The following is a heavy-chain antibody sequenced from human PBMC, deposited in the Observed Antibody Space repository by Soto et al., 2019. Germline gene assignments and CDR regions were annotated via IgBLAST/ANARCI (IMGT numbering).Heavy chain of an antibody. CDR1: GFTFSKAW. V-gene: IGHV3-15*01. CDR3: TTDFVDTAAGDLDI. J-gene: IGHJ3*02. D-gene: IGHD5-18*01. Sequence: GSLRLSCAASGFTFSKAWMSWVRQAPGKGLEWVGRIKSKTDGGTTDYAAPVKGRFTISRDDSKNTLYLQMNSLKTEDTAVYYCTTDFVDTAAGDLDIWGQGTTVTVSS. CDR2: IKSKTDGGTT.